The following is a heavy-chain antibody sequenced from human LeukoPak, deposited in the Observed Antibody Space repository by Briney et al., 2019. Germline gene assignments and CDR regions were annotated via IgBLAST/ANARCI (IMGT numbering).Heavy chain of an antibody. V-gene: IGHV1-8*03. CDR3: ARGSPEWELLTYYYYYYMDV. D-gene: IGHD1-26*01. CDR1: GYTFTSYG. J-gene: IGHJ6*03. CDR2: MNPNSGNT. Sequence: GASVKVSCKASGYTFTSYGISWVRQAPGQGLEWMGWMNPNSGNTGYAQKFQGRVSITRNTSISTAYMELSSLRSEDTAVYYCARGSPEWELLTYYYYYYMDVWGKGTTVTVSS.